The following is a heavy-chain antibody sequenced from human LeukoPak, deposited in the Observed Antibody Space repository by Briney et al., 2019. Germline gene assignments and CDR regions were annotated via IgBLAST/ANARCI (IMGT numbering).Heavy chain of an antibody. V-gene: IGHV3-23*01. CDR1: GFTFSSYA. CDR3: AKDSSGWYYFDY. J-gene: IGHJ4*02. CDR2: ISGSGGST. Sequence: GGSLILSCAASGFTFSSYAMSCVRQAPGEGLEWVSAISGSGGSTYYADSLKGRFTISRDNSKNTLYLQMNSLRAEDTAVYYCAKDSSGWYYFDYWGQGTLVTVSS. D-gene: IGHD6-19*01.